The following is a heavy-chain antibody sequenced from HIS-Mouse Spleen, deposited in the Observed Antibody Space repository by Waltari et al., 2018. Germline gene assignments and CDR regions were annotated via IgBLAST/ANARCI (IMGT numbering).Heavy chain of an antibody. CDR2: ISSSSSTI. V-gene: IGHV3-48*01. CDR3: ARDLGNWFDP. Sequence: EVQLVESGGGLVQPGGFLRLSCAAAGFTFSSEGMNWVRQAPGKGLEWVSYISSSSSTIYYADSVKGRFTISRDNAKNSLYLQMNSLRAEDTAAYYCARDLGNWFDPWGQGTLVTVSS. J-gene: IGHJ5*02. CDR1: GFTFSSEG.